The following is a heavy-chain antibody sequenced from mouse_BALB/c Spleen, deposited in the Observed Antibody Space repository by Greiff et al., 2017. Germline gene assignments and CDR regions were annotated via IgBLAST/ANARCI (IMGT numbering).Heavy chain of an antibody. V-gene: IGHV1-12*01. CDR2: IYPGNGDT. Sequence: LQQPGAELVKPGASVKMSCKASGYTFTSYNMHWVKQTPGQGLEWIGAIYPGNGDTSYNQKFKGKATLTADKSSSTAYMQLSSLTSEDSAVYYCARNSLLLGYAMDYWGQGTSVTVSS. CDR3: ARNSLLLGYAMDY. J-gene: IGHJ4*01. D-gene: IGHD2-1*01. CDR1: GYTFTSYN.